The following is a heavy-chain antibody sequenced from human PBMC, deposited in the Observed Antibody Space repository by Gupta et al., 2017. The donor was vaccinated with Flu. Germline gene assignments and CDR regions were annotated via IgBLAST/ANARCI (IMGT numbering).Heavy chain of an antibody. CDR1: GYRFSDYW. D-gene: IGHD6-19*01. CDR3: GRHGLAGGGWLSNYYYGMDV. V-gene: IGHV5-51*01. J-gene: IGHJ6*02. Sequence: EVQLVQSGAEVKKPGESLKISCRGSGYRFSDYWIGWVRQMPGKGLEWMGIIYPDDSDTRYSPSFQGQVTISVDKSINTAYLQWSSLKASDNAMYYCGRHGLAGGGWLSNYYYGMDVWGQGTTVTVSS. CDR2: IYPDDSDT.